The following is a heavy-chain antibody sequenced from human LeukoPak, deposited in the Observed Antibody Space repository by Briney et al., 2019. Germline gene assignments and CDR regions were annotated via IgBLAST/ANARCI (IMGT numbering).Heavy chain of an antibody. CDR2: ISGRSDNT. J-gene: IGHJ4*02. CDR1: GFIFSNYA. V-gene: IGHV3-23*01. Sequence: GASLRLSCAASGFIFSNYAMYWVRQAPGKGLEWVSAISGRSDNTYYADSVKGRFTLSRDSSKNTLYLQMNSLRADDTAVFYCGEWGDYDVLTGYYVSDFWGQGTLVTVSS. CDR3: GEWGDYDVLTGYYVSDF. D-gene: IGHD3-9*01.